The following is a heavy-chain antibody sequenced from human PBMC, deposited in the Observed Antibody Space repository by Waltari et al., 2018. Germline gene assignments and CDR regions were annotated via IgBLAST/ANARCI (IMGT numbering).Heavy chain of an antibody. CDR3: ARAQSRITPVAFDI. D-gene: IGHD3-10*01. V-gene: IGHV4-59*11. Sequence: QVQLQESGPGLVKPSETLSLTCTVSGGTISSHYWSWIRQHPGKGLEWIGYIYYSGSTNYNPSLKSLATISVYTSKNQFSLKLSSVTAADTSVYYCARAQSRITPVAFDIWGQGTMVTVSS. CDR1: GGTISSHY. J-gene: IGHJ3*02. CDR2: IYYSGST.